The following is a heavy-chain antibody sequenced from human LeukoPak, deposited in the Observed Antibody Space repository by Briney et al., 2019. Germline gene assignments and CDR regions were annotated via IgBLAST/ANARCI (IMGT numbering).Heavy chain of an antibody. CDR3: ATAKGGYGRWFDP. J-gene: IGHJ5*02. CDR2: FDPEDGET. CDR1: VYTLTELS. Sequence: GASVKVSCKVSVYTLTELSMHWVRPAPGKGLEWMGGFDPEDGETIYAQKFQGRVTMTEDTSTDTAYMELSSLRSEDTAVYYSATAKGGYGRWFDPWGQGTLVTVSS. D-gene: IGHD1-26*01. V-gene: IGHV1-24*01.